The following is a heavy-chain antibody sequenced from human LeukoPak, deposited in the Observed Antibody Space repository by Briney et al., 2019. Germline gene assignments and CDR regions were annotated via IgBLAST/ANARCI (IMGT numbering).Heavy chain of an antibody. CDR3: AREGGIAAAGLYNWFDP. V-gene: IGHV4-30-2*01. D-gene: IGHD6-13*01. CDR2: IYHSGST. J-gene: IGHJ5*02. CDR1: GGSISSGGYS. Sequence: PSETLSLTCAVSGGSISSGGYSWSWIRQPPGKGLEWIGYIYHSGSTYYNPSLKSRVTISVDRSKNQFSLKLSSVTAADTAVYYCAREGGIAAAGLYNWFDPWGQGTLVTVSS.